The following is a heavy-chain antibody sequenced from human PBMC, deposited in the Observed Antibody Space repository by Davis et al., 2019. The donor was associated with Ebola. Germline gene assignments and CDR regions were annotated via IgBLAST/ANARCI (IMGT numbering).Heavy chain of an antibody. V-gene: IGHV4-4*01. Sequence: MPSETLSLTCAVSGASIISSDWWSWVRQAPGKGLQWIGGMYYDGRTKYNPSLRSRVTISMDKSKNEVSLRLTFVTAADSAVYCCAGEATGGDEFYSKMGVWGQGTTVIVSS. CDR2: MYYDGRT. CDR1: GASIISSDW. J-gene: IGHJ6*02. D-gene: IGHD2-21*01. CDR3: AGEATGGDEFYSKMGV.